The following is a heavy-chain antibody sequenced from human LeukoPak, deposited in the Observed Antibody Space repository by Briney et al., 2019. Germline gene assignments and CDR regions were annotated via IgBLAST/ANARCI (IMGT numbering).Heavy chain of an antibody. D-gene: IGHD5-12*01. Sequence: GGSLRLSCAASGFTVSSNYMSWVRQAPGKGLEWVSGISGSGNTHYTDSVKGRFTISRDNSKSTLDLQMNSLRVEDTALYYCAKDIYSAYDLARAFDFWGQGTLVTVST. CDR3: AKDIYSAYDLARAFDF. CDR2: ISGSGNT. V-gene: IGHV3-53*01. J-gene: IGHJ4*01. CDR1: GFTVSSNY.